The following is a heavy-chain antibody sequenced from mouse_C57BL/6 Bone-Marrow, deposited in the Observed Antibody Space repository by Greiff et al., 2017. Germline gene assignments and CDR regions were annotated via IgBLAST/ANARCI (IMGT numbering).Heavy chain of an antibody. D-gene: IGHD2-4*01. CDR3: AKKGIYYDYDAFYYYAMDY. J-gene: IGHJ4*01. CDR1: GFSLTSYG. V-gene: IGHV2-3*01. Sequence: VKLVESGPGLVAPSQSLSITCTVSGFSLTSYGVSWVRQPPGKGLEWLGVIWGDGSTNYHSALISRLSIRKDNSKSQVFLKLNSLQTDDTATYYCAKKGIYYDYDAFYYYAMDYWGQGTSVTVSS. CDR2: IWGDGST.